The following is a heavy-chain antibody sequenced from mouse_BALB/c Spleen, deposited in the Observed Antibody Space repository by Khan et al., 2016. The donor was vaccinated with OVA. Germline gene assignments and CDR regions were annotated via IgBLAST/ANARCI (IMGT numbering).Heavy chain of an antibody. V-gene: IGHV3-2*02. J-gene: IGHJ4*01. CDR2: ISYIGST. Sequence: EVKLEESGPDLVKPSQSLSLTCTVTGYSITSDYAWNWIRQFPGNKLEWMGYISYIGSTSYNPTLKSRISITRDTSKNQFFLQLNSATPEDTATYYCARHDFDVGGYAMDYWGQGTSVTVSS. CDR3: ARHDFDVGGYAMDY. D-gene: IGHD2-4*01. CDR1: GYSITSDYA.